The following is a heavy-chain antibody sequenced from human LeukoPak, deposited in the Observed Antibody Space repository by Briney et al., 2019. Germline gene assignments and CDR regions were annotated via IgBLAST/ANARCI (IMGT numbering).Heavy chain of an antibody. J-gene: IGHJ4*02. D-gene: IGHD3-10*01. Sequence: GGSLRLSCAASGFTFSSYAMSWVRQAPGKGLEWVSAISGSGGSTYYADSVKGRFTISRDNSKNTLYLQMNSLRAEDTAVYYCAKDLGGRGFGELFDYWGQGTLVTVSS. CDR1: GFTFSSYA. CDR2: ISGSGGST. V-gene: IGHV3-23*01. CDR3: AKDLGGRGFGELFDY.